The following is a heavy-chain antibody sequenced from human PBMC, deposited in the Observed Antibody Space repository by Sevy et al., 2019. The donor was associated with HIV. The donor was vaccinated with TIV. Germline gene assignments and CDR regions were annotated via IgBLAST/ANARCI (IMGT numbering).Heavy chain of an antibody. CDR2: ISSSSSTM. J-gene: IGHJ4*02. CDR3: ARDPPPDSKKRGFDY. V-gene: IGHV3-48*01. Sequence: GGSLRLSCAASGFTFSSYSMNCVRQAPGKGLEWVSYISSSSSTMYYADSVKGRFTISRDNAKNSLYLQMNSLRAEDTAVYYCARDPPPDSKKRGFDYWGQGTLVTVSS. CDR1: GFTFSSYS. D-gene: IGHD3-10*01.